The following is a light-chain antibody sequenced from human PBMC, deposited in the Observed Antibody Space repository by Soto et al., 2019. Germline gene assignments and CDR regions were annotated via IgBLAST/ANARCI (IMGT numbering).Light chain of an antibody. CDR3: AAWDGSLNVWV. CDR1: SSNIGSNI. J-gene: IGLJ3*02. CDR2: NNN. V-gene: IGLV1-44*01. Sequence: QAVVTQPPSASGTPGQRVTISCSGSSSNIGSNIVNWYQQLPGTAPKLLIYNNNQRPSGVPDRFSGSKSGNSASLAISGLQSEDEADYYCAAWDGSLNVWVFGGWTKLTVL.